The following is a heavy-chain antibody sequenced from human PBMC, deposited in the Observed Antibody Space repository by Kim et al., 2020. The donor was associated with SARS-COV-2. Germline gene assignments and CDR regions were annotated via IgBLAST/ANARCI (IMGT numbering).Heavy chain of an antibody. CDR3: AGDLAIVRRGATSHWADP. V-gene: IGHV4-4*07. Sequence: SETLSLTCTVSGVSITSYYWSWIRQPAGKGLEWIGRVYPGGGTNYNPSLKSRVTVSGDTSKNQISLSLTSVTAADTAVYYCAGDLAIVRRGATSHWADPWGRGTRVTVS. D-gene: IGHD3-16*02. J-gene: IGHJ5*02. CDR1: GVSITSYY. CDR2: VYPGGGT.